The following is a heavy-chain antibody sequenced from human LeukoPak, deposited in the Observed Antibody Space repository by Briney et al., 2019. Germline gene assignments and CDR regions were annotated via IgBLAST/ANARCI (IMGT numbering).Heavy chain of an antibody. CDR2: IYPGDSDT. CDR1: GYTFTSYW. D-gene: IGHD2-21*02. V-gene: IGHV5-51*01. CDR3: ARTAYCGGDCYQLFYYYGMDV. J-gene: IGHJ6*02. Sequence: GESLKISCKGSGYTFTSYWIGWVRQMPGKGLEWMGIIYPGDSDTRYSPSFQGQVTISADKSISTAYLHWGSLKASDTAMYYCARTAYCGGDCYQLFYYYGMDVWGQGTTVTVSS.